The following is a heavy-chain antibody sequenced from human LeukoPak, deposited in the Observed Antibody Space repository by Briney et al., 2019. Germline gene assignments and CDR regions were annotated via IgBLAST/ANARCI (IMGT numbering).Heavy chain of an antibody. CDR3: ARVGSDGYKGPSGYFQH. J-gene: IGHJ1*01. CDR2: IYTSGST. CDR1: GGSISSGSYY. V-gene: IGHV4-61*02. D-gene: IGHD5-24*01. Sequence: PSETLSLTCTVSGGSISSGSYYWSWIRQPAGKGLEWIGRIYTSGSTTYNPSLKSRLTISVDTSKNQFSLKLSSVTAADTAVYYCARVGSDGYKGPSGYFQHWGQGTLVTGSS.